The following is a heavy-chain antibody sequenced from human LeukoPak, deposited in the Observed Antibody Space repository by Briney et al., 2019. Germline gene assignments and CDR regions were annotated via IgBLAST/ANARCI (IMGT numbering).Heavy chain of an antibody. CDR3: ARGFRYMDV. Sequence: PSETLSLTCAVYGGSFSGYYWSWIRQPPGKGLEWIGEINHSGSTNYNPSLKSRVTISVDTSKNQFSLKLGSVTAADTAVYYCARGFRYMDVWGKGTTVTVSS. J-gene: IGHJ6*03. V-gene: IGHV4-34*01. D-gene: IGHD2/OR15-2a*01. CDR1: GGSFSGYY. CDR2: INHSGST.